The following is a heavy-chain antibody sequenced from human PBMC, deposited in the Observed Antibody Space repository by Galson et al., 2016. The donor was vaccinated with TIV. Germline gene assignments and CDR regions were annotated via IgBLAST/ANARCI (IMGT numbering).Heavy chain of an antibody. CDR3: AAYCTYANSRLAY. V-gene: IGHV3-30*01. J-gene: IGHJ4*02. D-gene: IGHD2-8*01. Sequence: SLRLSCAASGFPLSSYAMHWVRQAPGKGLEWLADMSYVENNQYYADSVKGRFTISRDNSKKTLYLQVESLRAEDTAVYYCAAYCTYANSRLAYWGQGALVTVSS. CDR2: MSYVENNQ. CDR1: GFPLSSYA.